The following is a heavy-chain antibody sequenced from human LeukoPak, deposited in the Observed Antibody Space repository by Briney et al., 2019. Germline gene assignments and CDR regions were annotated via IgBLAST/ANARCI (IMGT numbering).Heavy chain of an antibody. CDR1: GGSLSGAN. V-gene: IGHV4-34*01. CDR3: ARAGIVVVPAAINYYYYYMDV. Sequence: SETLSLTCGVFGGSLSGANWSWIRQPPGKGLEWIGHIDQSGSTDYNPSVKSRVIISIDTSKNQFSLRLNSVTAADTAVYYCARAGIVVVPAAINYYYYYMDVWGKGTTVTISS. D-gene: IGHD2-2*01. J-gene: IGHJ6*03. CDR2: IDQSGST.